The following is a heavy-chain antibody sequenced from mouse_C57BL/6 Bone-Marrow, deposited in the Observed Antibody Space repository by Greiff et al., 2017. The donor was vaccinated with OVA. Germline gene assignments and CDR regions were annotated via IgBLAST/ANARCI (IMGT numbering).Heavy chain of an antibody. V-gene: IGHV1-59*01. J-gene: IGHJ3*01. CDR3: ARRIFYYYGTPFAY. Sequence: VQLQQPGAELVRPGTSVKLSCKASGYTFTSYWMHWVKQRPGQGLEWIGVIDPSDSYTNYNQKFKGKATLTVDTSSSTAYMQLKSLTSEDSAVYYCARRIFYYYGTPFAYWGQGTLVTVSA. D-gene: IGHD1-1*01. CDR1: GYTFTSYW. CDR2: IDPSDSYT.